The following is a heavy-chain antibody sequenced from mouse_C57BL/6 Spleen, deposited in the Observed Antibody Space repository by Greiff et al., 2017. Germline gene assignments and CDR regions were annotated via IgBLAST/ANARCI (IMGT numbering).Heavy chain of an antibody. CDR3: ARMNDYYGSSFYFDY. CDR2: IWWDDDK. D-gene: IGHD1-1*01. Sequence: QVTLKVSGPGILQPSQTLSLSCSFSGFSLSTFGMGVGWIRQPSGKGLEWLAHIWWDDDKYYNPALKSRLTTSKDTSKNQIFLKIANVDTSDTATYYCARMNDYYGSSFYFDYWGQGTTLTVSS. V-gene: IGHV8-8*01. CDR1: GFSLSTFGMG. J-gene: IGHJ2*01.